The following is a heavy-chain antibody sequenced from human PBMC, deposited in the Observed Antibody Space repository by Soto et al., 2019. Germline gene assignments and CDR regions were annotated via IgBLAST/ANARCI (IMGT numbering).Heavy chain of an antibody. J-gene: IGHJ3*02. CDR1: GFTFNYAW. CDR3: TTGSFWSGYYTLDAFDI. D-gene: IGHD3-3*01. CDR2: IKSKTDGGTT. V-gene: IGHV3-15*07. Sequence: GGSLRLSCAASGFTFNYAWMNWVRQAPGKGLEWVGRIKSKTDGGTTDYAAPVKGRFTISRDDSKNTLYLQMNSLKTEDTAVYYCTTGSFWSGYYTLDAFDIWGQGTMVTVSS.